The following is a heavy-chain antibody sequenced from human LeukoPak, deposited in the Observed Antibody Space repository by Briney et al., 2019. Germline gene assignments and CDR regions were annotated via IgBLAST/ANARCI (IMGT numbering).Heavy chain of an antibody. CDR3: AGGYCSSTSCYAPGQRAFDI. Sequence: SETLSLTCTVSGGSISSYYWSWIRQPAGKGLEWIGRIYTSGSTNYNPSLKSRVTMSVDTSKNQFSLKLSSVTAADTAVYYCAGGYCSSTSCYAPGQRAFDIWGQGTMVTVSS. CDR1: GGSISSYY. V-gene: IGHV4-4*07. D-gene: IGHD2-2*01. J-gene: IGHJ3*02. CDR2: IYTSGST.